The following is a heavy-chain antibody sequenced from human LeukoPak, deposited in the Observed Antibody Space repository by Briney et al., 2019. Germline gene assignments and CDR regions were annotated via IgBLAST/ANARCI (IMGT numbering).Heavy chain of an antibody. CDR2: IYYSGSP. V-gene: IGHV4-39*02. Sequence: SETLSLTCAVSGGSISSSNYYWGWIRQPPGKGLEWIGSIYYSGSPYYNPSLKSRVTISVDTSKNPFSLKLSSVTAADTAVYYCARLLLGGGHRWFDPWGQGTLVTVSS. CDR3: ARLLLGGGHRWFDP. CDR1: GGSISSSNYY. D-gene: IGHD2-21*01. J-gene: IGHJ5*01.